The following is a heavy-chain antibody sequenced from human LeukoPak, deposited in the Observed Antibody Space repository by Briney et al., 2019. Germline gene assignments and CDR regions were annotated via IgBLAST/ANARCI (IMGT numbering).Heavy chain of an antibody. D-gene: IGHD2-21*02. CDR3: ARREGFCGDCSWGAFDI. CDR2: IYHSGST. J-gene: IGHJ3*02. CDR1: GGSISSGGYY. V-gene: IGHV4-30-2*01. Sequence: SETLSLTCTVSGGSISSGGYYWSWIRQPPGKGLEWIGYIYHSGSTYYNPSLKSRVTISVDRSKNQFSLKLSSVTAADTAVYYCARREGFCGDCSWGAFDIWGQGTMVTVSS.